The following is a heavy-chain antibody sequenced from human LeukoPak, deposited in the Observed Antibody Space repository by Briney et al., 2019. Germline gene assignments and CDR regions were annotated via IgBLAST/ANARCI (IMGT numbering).Heavy chain of an antibody. J-gene: IGHJ4*02. CDR2: IYYSGST. CDR3: ARGRETAAYYYDSSGYYLDY. D-gene: IGHD3-22*01. V-gene: IGHV4-59*01. CDR1: GGSISSYY. Sequence: SETLSLTCTVSGGSISSYYWSWIRQPPGKGLEWIGYIYYSGSTNYNPSLKSRVTISVDTSKNQFSLKLSSVTAADTAVYYCARGRETAAYYYDSSGYYLDYWGQGTLVTVSS.